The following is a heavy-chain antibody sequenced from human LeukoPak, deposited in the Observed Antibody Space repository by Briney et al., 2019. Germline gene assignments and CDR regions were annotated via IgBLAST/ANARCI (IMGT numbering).Heavy chain of an antibody. V-gene: IGHV4-4*07. D-gene: IGHD3-22*01. CDR3: ARQSGGSYVSFDY. CDR1: GSSLSTYY. Sequence: PSETLSLTCTVSGSSLSTYYWSWIRQPAGKGLEWIGRISATRNSNYNPSLKSRVTISVDKSKDQFSLKLTSVTAADTAVYFCARQSGGSYVSFDYWGRGTLVTVSS. CDR2: ISATRNS. J-gene: IGHJ4*02.